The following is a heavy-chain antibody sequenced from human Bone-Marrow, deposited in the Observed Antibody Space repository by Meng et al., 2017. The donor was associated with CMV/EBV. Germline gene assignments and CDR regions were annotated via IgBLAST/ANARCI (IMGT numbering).Heavy chain of an antibody. CDR1: GFTFSSYW. D-gene: IGHD3-3*01. CDR2: IKQDGSEK. J-gene: IGHJ6*02. CDR3: ARVRVTIFPSPHYYGMDV. V-gene: IGHV3-7*01. Sequence: GSLKISCAASGFTFSSYWMSWVRQAPGKGLEWVANIKQDGSEKYYVDSVKGRFTISRDNAKNSLYLQMNSLRAEDTAVYYCARVRVTIFPSPHYYGMDVWGQGTTVTVSS.